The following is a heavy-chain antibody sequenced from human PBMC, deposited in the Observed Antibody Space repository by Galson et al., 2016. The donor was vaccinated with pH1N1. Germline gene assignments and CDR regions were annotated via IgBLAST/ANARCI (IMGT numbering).Heavy chain of an antibody. CDR1: GFTFSNAW. J-gene: IGHJ6*02. CDR2: IKSKTDGGTT. Sequence: SLRLSCAASGFTFSNAWMSWVRQAPGKGLEWVGRIKSKTDGGTTDYAAPGKGRFTISRDDSKNTLYLQMNSLKTEDRAVYYCTKDRDCGDYLGGMDVWGQGTTVTVAS. V-gene: IGHV3-15*01. CDR3: TKDRDCGDYLGGMDV. D-gene: IGHD4-17*01.